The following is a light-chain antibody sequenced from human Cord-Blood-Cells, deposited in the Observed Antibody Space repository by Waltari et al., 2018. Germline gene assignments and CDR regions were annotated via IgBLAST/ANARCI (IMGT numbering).Light chain of an antibody. CDR1: KLGDKH. V-gene: IGLV3-1*01. J-gene: IGLJ2*01. CDR3: QAWDSSTVV. Sequence: SYELTQPPSVSVSPGQTASITCSGDKLGDKHACWYQQTPGQSPVLVIYQDSQRPSGIPERFSGSNSGNTATLTISGTQAMDEADYYCQAWDSSTVVFGGGTKLTVL. CDR2: QDS.